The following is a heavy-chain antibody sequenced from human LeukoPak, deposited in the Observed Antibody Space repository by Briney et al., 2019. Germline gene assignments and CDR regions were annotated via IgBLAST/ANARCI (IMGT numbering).Heavy chain of an antibody. V-gene: IGHV3-30*18. D-gene: IGHD6-13*01. CDR2: ISYDGSNK. Sequence: PGGSLRLSCAASGFTFSSYGMHWVRQAPGKGLEWVAVISYDGSNKYYADSVKGRFTISRDNSKNTLYLQMNSLRAEDTAVYYCAKDQRYGGYSSSWDTTWGQGTLVTVSS. CDR3: AKDQRYGGYSSSWDTT. CDR1: GFTFSSYG. J-gene: IGHJ5*02.